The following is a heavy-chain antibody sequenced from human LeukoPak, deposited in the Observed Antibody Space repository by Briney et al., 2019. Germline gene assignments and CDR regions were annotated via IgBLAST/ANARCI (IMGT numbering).Heavy chain of an antibody. J-gene: IGHJ4*02. Sequence: GGSLRLSCAASGFSSSTYGMHWVRQAPGKGLEWVALIWNAGTNTYYADSVKGRFTISRDNSKNTLYLQMNSLRAEDTAVYYCAGDTPPGGDYYFDYWGQGTLVIVSS. CDR1: GFSSSTYG. V-gene: IGHV3-33*01. CDR3: AGDTPPGGDYYFDY. D-gene: IGHD3-16*01. CDR2: IWNAGTNT.